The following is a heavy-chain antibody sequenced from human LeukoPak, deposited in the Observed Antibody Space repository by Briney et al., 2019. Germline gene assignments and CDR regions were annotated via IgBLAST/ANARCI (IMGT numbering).Heavy chain of an antibody. J-gene: IGHJ5*02. Sequence: PSGTLSLTCTVSGGSISSYYWSWIRQPPGKGLEWIGYIYYTGSTDYNPSLKSRVTILVDRSKNQFSLKLSSLTAADTAVYYCARDRGGSSFFDPWGQGTLVTVSS. D-gene: IGHD2-2*01. CDR3: ARDRGGSSFFDP. CDR2: IYYTGST. CDR1: GGSISSYY. V-gene: IGHV4-59*01.